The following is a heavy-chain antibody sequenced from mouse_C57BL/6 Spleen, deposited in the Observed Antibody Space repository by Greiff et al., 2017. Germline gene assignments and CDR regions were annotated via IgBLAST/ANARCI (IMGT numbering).Heavy chain of an antibody. V-gene: IGHV1-39*01. CDR2: INPNYGTT. J-gene: IGHJ1*03. CDR1: GYSFTDYN. CDR3: ASPSNWDGEGYFDV. Sequence: EVKLVESGPELVKPGASVKISCKASGYSFTDYNMNWVKQSNGKSLEWIGVINPNYGTTSYNQKFKGKATLTVDQSSSTAYMQLNSLTSEDSAVYYCASPSNWDGEGYFDVWGTGTTVTVSS. D-gene: IGHD4-1*01.